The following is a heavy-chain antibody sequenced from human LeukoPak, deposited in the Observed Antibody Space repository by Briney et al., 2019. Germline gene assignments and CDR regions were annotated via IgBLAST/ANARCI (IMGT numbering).Heavy chain of an antibody. Sequence: GGSLRLSCAASGLIVSSNYMSWVRQAPGKGLEWVSVIYSGGSTYYADSVKGRFTISRDNAKNSLYLQMNGLRAEDTAVYYCARISSGWPLDYYYYMDVWGKGTTVTVSS. CDR3: ARISSGWPLDYYYYMDV. J-gene: IGHJ6*03. D-gene: IGHD6-19*01. CDR2: IYSGGST. CDR1: GLIVSSNY. V-gene: IGHV3-66*01.